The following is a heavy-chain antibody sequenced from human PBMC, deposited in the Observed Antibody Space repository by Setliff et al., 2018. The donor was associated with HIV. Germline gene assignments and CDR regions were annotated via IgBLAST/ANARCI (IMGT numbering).Heavy chain of an antibody. J-gene: IGHJ6*03. Sequence: PGESLTISCKDSGYSLPNDWIGWVRQMPGKGLEWEAIIFPGDSETRYSPSFEGQVTISADRSINTVYLQWSSLRALDTAIYYCTRHPLRPGIAGYFYFVDVWGTGTSVTVSS. D-gene: IGHD3-9*01. CDR1: GYSLPNDW. V-gene: IGHV5-51*01. CDR3: TRHPLRPGIAGYFYFVDV. CDR2: IFPGDSET.